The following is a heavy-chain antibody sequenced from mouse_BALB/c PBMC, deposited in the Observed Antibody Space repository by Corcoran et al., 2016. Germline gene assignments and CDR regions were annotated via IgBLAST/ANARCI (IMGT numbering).Heavy chain of an antibody. CDR2: ISYDGSN. CDR3: ARDLTKVVATRYAMDY. Sequence: DVQLQESGPGLVKPSQSLSLTCSVTGYSITSGYYWNWIRQFPGNKLEWMGYISYDGSNNYNPSLKNRISITRDTSKNQFFLKLNAVTTEDTATYYGARDLTKVVATRYAMDYWGQGTSVTVSS. D-gene: IGHD1-1*01. J-gene: IGHJ4*01. V-gene: IGHV3-6*02. CDR1: GYSITSGYY.